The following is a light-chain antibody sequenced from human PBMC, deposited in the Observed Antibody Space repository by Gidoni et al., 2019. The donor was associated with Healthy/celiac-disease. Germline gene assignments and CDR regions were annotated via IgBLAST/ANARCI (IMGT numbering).Light chain of an antibody. CDR1: RSDVGGYNY. V-gene: IGLV2-14*01. Sequence: QSALTQPASVSGSPGPSITISCTGTRSDVGGYNYVSWYQQPPGKAPKLMIYEVSNRPSGVSNRFSGSKSGNTASLTIAGLQAEDEADYYCSSYTSSSTLVFGGGTKLTV. CDR3: SSYTSSSTLV. J-gene: IGLJ2*01. CDR2: EVS.